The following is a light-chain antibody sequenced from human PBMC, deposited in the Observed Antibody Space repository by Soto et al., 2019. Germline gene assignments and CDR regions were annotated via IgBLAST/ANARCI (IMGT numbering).Light chain of an antibody. V-gene: IGKV1-5*01. CDR1: QSVSVW. Sequence: DIQMTQSPSTLSASVGDRVTITCRASQSVSVWLAWYQQKPGKAPKLLISDASTLQRGVPSRFSGSGSETDFTLIISNLQSDDFATYYCQQYITYSPYTFGQGTKVDIK. J-gene: IGKJ2*01. CDR2: DAS. CDR3: QQYITYSPYT.